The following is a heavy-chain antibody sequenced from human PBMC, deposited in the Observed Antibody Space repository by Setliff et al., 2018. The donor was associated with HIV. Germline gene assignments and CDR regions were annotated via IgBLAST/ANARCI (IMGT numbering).Heavy chain of an antibody. J-gene: IGHJ4*02. V-gene: IGHV1-2*02. CDR1: GYRFNNYW. Sequence: PGESLKIYCKASGYRFNNYWVGWVRQAPGQGLEWMGWISPDNGNTRISQRFRGGVTMTRDRSINTAYMEFSSLRSDDTAVYYCARDVEGIAADYWGQGTLVTVSS. CDR3: ARDVEGIAADY. D-gene: IGHD6-13*01. CDR2: ISPDNGNT.